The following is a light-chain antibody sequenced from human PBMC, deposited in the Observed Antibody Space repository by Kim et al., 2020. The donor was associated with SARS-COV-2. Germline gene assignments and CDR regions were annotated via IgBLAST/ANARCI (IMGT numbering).Light chain of an antibody. CDR1: QSVSSY. CDR3: QQRSNWWT. V-gene: IGKV3-11*01. J-gene: IGKJ1*01. CDR2: DAS. Sequence: SLSHGERATLSCRASQSVSSYLAWYQQKPGQAPRLLIYDASNRATGIPARFSGSGSGTDFTLTISSLEPEDFAVYYCQQRSNWWTFGQGTKVDIK.